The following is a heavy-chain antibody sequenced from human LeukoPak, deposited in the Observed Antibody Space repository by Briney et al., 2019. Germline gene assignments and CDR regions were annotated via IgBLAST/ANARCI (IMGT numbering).Heavy chain of an antibody. D-gene: IGHD5-18*01. CDR1: GYTFTTYA. CDR2: INTNTGNP. J-gene: IGHJ4*02. V-gene: IGHV7-4-1*02. CDR3: GRDPKLGIRGYTYGYIDF. Sequence: ASVKVSCKTSGYTFTTYATSWVRQAPGQGLEWMGWINTNTGNPTYAQGFFTGRYVFSLDTSVSTAYLQITGLKADDTAVYYCGRDPKLGIRGYTYGYIDFWGQGTLVTVAS.